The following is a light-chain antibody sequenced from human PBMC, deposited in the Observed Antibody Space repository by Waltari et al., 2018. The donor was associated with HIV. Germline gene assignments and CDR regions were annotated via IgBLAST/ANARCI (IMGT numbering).Light chain of an antibody. CDR2: HNS. Sequence: GQRVTISCSGTSSNIGSNTVNWYQQLPGTAPKLLIYHNSQRPSGVPDRFSGSKSGTSASLAISGLQSEDKADYYCAAWDDSVNGLVFGGGTKLTV. J-gene: IGLJ3*02. CDR3: AAWDDSVNGLV. V-gene: IGLV1-44*01. CDR1: SSNIGSNT.